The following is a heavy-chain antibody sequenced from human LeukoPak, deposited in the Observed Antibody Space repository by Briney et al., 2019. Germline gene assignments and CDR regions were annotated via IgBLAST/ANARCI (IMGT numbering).Heavy chain of an antibody. CDR2: IRTSGGVV. V-gene: IGHV3-48*02. Sequence: GGSLRLSCAASGFTFTSYTMNWVRQAPGKGLEWISYIRTSGGVVSYTDSVRGRFTISTDSAKNSLYLQMNSLRDDDTAVYYCVRDQFYAFDVWGQGTMVTVSS. CDR1: GFTFTSYT. CDR3: VRDQFYAFDV. J-gene: IGHJ3*01.